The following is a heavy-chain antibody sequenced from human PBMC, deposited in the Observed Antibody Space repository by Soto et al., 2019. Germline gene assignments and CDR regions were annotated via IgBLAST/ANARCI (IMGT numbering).Heavy chain of an antibody. Sequence: QVQLVQSGAEVKKPGASVKVSCKAPGYTFTSYYMHWVRQAPGQGLEWMGIINPSGGTTGYAQNFQGRVTMTRDTSTSTVYMELSSLRSEDTAVYYCARVAQYERSAYSVNPFDSWGQGTLVTVSS. CDR1: GYTFTSYY. J-gene: IGHJ4*02. CDR2: INPSGGTT. D-gene: IGHD3-22*01. CDR3: ARVAQYERSAYSVNPFDS. V-gene: IGHV1-46*01.